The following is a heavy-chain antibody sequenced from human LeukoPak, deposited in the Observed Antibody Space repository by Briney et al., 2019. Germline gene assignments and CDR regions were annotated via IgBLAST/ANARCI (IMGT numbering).Heavy chain of an antibody. V-gene: IGHV4-59*08. CDR3: ARTGGFGELSFDY. Sequence: SETLSLTCTVSGGSISSYYWSWIRQPPGKGLEWIGYIYYSGSTNYNPSLKSRVTISVDTSKNQFSLKLSSVTAADTAVYYCARTGGFGELSFDYWGQGTLVTVSS. CDR2: IYYSGST. J-gene: IGHJ4*02. D-gene: IGHD3-10*01. CDR1: GGSISSYY.